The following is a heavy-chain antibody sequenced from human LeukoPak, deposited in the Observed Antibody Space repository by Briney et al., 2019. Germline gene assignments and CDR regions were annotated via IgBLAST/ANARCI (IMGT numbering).Heavy chain of an antibody. V-gene: IGHV5-51*01. CDR3: ARTVKQTFFFEH. CDR1: GYNFGSHW. Sequence: GESLKISCQGSGYNFGSHWIGWVRQMPGKGLEWIGIIYPGDSEIRPTPSFQGQVTLSVDNSINTAYLQWSSLKASDAAMFYCARTVKQTFFFEHWGQGTPVSVSS. CDR2: IYPGDSEI. D-gene: IGHD3-10*01. J-gene: IGHJ4*02.